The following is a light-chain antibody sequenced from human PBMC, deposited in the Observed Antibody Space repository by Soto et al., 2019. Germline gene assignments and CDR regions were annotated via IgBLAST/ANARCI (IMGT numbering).Light chain of an antibody. CDR1: QSISSW. Sequence: EIRMTQSPSILSASVGDRVTITCRASQSISSWLAWYQQKPGKAPNLLIHKASHLESGVPSRFSGSGSGTEFTLTISSLQPGDFATYYCQHYNTYPWTFAQGTKVDI. CDR2: KAS. J-gene: IGKJ1*01. V-gene: IGKV1-5*03. CDR3: QHYNTYPWT.